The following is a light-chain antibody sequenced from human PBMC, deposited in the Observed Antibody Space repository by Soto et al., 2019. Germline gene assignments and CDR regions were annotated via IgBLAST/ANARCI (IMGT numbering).Light chain of an antibody. CDR1: SGSVSTSYY. Sequence: QTVVTQEPSFSVSPGGTVTLTCGLSSGSVSTSYYPSWYQQTPGQAPHTLIYNTNARSSGVPDRFSGSILGNKAALTITGAQADDESDYYCVLYVAGGLVLFGGGTKVTVL. CDR2: NTN. J-gene: IGLJ2*01. CDR3: VLYVAGGLVL. V-gene: IGLV8-61*01.